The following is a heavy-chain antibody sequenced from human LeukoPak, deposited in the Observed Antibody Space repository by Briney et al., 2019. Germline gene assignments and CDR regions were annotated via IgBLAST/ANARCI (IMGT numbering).Heavy chain of an antibody. Sequence: GGSLILSCAASGLFFSNYDMNWVRQAPGSGLEWVSGLSGSGGSTFYADSVKGRFTISRDNSKNTVYLQMNSLRGEDTAMHYCARGVTVTTDFWGQGTLVTVSS. CDR2: LSGSGGST. D-gene: IGHD4-17*01. CDR1: GLFFSNYD. CDR3: ARGVTVTTDF. J-gene: IGHJ4*02. V-gene: IGHV3-23*01.